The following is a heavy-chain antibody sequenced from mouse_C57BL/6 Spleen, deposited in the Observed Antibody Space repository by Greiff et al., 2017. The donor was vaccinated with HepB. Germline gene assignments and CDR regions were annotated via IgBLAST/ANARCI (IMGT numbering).Heavy chain of an antibody. Sequence: QVQLQQSGAELVKPGASVKLSCKASGYTFTSYWMQWVKQRPGQGLEWIGEIDPSDSYTNYNQKFKGKATLTVDTSSSTAYMQLSSLTSEDSAVYYCARRGNWDDYFDYWGQGTTLTVSS. J-gene: IGHJ2*01. D-gene: IGHD4-1*01. CDR1: GYTFTSYW. CDR2: IDPSDSYT. CDR3: ARRGNWDDYFDY. V-gene: IGHV1-50*01.